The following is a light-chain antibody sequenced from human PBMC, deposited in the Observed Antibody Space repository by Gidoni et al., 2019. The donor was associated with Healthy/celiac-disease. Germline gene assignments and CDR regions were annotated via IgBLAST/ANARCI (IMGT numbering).Light chain of an antibody. CDR2: KVS. CDR1: QSLVYSDGYTY. Sequence: VMHLCPRAQPVTLGQPASISCRSSQSLVYSDGYTYLNWFRQRPGQSPRSLIYKVSNRDSGVPDRFSGSGSGTDFTLNISRVEAEDVGVYYCKQGTHWPWTFGQGTKVEIK. CDR3: KQGTHWPWT. J-gene: IGKJ1*01. V-gene: IGKV2-30*01.